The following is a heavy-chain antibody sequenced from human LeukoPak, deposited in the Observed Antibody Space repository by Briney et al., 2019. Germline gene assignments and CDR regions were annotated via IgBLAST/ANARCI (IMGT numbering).Heavy chain of an antibody. D-gene: IGHD3-9*01. CDR1: GFTFDDYA. V-gene: IGHV3-9*01. J-gene: IGHJ4*02. Sequence: GGSLRLSCAASGFTFDDYAMHWVRQAPGKGLEWVSGISWNSGSIGYADSVKGRFTISRDNAKNSLYLQMNSLRAEDTAVYYCARDGDDILTGYWGQGTLVTVSS. CDR3: ARDGDDILTGY. CDR2: ISWNSGSI.